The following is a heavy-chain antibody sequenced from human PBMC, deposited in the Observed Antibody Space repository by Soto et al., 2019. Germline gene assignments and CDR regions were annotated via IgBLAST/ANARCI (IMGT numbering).Heavy chain of an antibody. D-gene: IGHD5-12*01. V-gene: IGHV3-7*01. CDR2: IKEDGSEK. CDR3: ARVGYSGYGYHDAFDI. J-gene: IGHJ3*02. CDR1: GFTFSRYW. Sequence: EVQLLESGGGLVQPGGSLRLSCAASGFTFSRYWMSWVRQAPGKGLEWVANIKEDGSEKLYVDSVKGRFTISRDNAKNSLYLQMNRLRAEDTAVYYCARVGYSGYGYHDAFDIWGQGTMVTVSS.